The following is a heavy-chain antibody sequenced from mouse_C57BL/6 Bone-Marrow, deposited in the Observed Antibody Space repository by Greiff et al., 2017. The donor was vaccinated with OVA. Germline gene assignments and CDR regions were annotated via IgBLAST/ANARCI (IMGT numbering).Heavy chain of an antibody. CDR3: VREDSSGFPLSY. D-gene: IGHD3-2*02. J-gene: IGHJ2*01. CDR2: IRSKSSNYAT. Sequence: DVQLVESGGGLVQPKGSLKLSCAASGFTFNTYAMHWVRQAPGKGLEWVARIRSKSSNYATYYADSVKDRFTISRDDSQSMLYLQMNNLKTEDTAMYYCVREDSSGFPLSYWGQGTTLTVSS. CDR1: GFTFNTYA. V-gene: IGHV10-3*01.